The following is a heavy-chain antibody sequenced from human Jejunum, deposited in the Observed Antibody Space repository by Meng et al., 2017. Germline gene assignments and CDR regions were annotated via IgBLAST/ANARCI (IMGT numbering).Heavy chain of an antibody. V-gene: IGHV1-2*06. Sequence: QVQMEQSGAEVRKPGAAVKVSCRATGYTLNGFYMHWVRQAPGQGLEWMGRINTNTGGTNYAQNFKGSITLTRDTSTVYMEVNRLRSDDTAMYYCAGRSYNYDDYFDFWVRGTLVTVSS. CDR3: AGRSYNYDDYFDF. D-gene: IGHD5-24*01. J-gene: IGHJ4*02. CDR2: INTNTGGT. CDR1: GYTLNGFY.